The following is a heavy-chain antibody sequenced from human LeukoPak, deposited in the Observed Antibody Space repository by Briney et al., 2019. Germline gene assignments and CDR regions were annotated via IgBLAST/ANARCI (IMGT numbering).Heavy chain of an antibody. D-gene: IGHD3-22*01. CDR1: GFTFSSYG. V-gene: IGHV3-30*18. J-gene: IGHJ4*02. CDR3: VKKGDSSGYYSVDY. CDR2: ISYDGSNK. Sequence: HGRSLRLSSAASGFTFSSYGMHWVRQAPGKGLEWVAVISYDGSNKYYAESVKGLSTISRDNSKNTLYLQMNSLRAEETAVYYCVKKGDSSGYYSVDYWGQGTLVTVSS.